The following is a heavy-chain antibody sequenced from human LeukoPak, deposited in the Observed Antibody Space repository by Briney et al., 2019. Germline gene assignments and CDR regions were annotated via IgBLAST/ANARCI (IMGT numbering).Heavy chain of an antibody. CDR3: ARGGRWELPRPYAFDV. V-gene: IGHV1-18*01. D-gene: IGHD1-26*01. Sequence: ASVKVSCKASGYTFTSYGISWVRQAPGQGLEWVGWISAYNGNTNYAQKLQGRVTMTTDTSTSTAYMELRTLRSDDTAVYCARGGRWELPRPYAFDVWGQGTVVTVSS. CDR1: GYTFTSYG. CDR2: ISAYNGNT. J-gene: IGHJ3*01.